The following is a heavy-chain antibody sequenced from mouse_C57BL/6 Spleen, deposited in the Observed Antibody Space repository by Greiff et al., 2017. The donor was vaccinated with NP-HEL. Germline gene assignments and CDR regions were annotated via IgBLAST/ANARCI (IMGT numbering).Heavy chain of an antibody. CDR1: GYAFSSSW. Sequence: VQLQQSGPELVKPGASVKISCKASGYAFSSSWMNWVKQRPGKGLEWIGRIYPGDGDTNYNGKFKGKAKLTADNSSSTAYMQLSSLTSEDSAVYVWGRLRGLRQGNYLDYRGQGTSLTVSS. CDR3: GRLRGLRQGNYLDY. CDR2: IYPGDGDT. D-gene: IGHD2-4*01. V-gene: IGHV1-82*01. J-gene: IGHJ2*03.